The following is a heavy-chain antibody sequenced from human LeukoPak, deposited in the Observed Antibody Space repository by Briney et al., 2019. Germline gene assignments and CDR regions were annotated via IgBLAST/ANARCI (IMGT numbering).Heavy chain of an antibody. CDR1: GGSFSGYY. Sequence: SETLSLTCAVYGGSFSGYYWSWIRQPPGKGLEWIGEINHSGSTNYNPSLKTRVAISVDTSKNQFSLKLSSVTAADTAVYFCARHLDRWLVTDWGQGTLVTVSS. CDR2: INHSGST. J-gene: IGHJ4*02. D-gene: IGHD6-19*01. V-gene: IGHV4-34*01. CDR3: ARHLDRWLVTD.